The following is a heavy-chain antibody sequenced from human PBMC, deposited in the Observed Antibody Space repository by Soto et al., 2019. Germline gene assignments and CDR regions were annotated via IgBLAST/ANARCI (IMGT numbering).Heavy chain of an antibody. V-gene: IGHV4-34*01. D-gene: IGHD6-13*01. CDR3: ARGRGSWYYAY. J-gene: IGHJ4*02. CDR2: INHNGDT. Sequence: PSETLSLTCAVYGESFSGYYWSWIRQPPGKGLEWIGQINHNGDTNYNPSLKSRVTFSVDTSKSQFSLKVSSVTAADTAVYYCARGRGSWYYAYWGQGTLVTVSS. CDR1: GESFSGYY.